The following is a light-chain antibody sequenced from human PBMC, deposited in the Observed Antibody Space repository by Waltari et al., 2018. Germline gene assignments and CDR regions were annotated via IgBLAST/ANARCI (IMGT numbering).Light chain of an antibody. CDR1: QSVSSS. V-gene: IGKV3-15*01. J-gene: IGKJ3*01. Sequence: EIVLTQSPATLSLSPGERATLPCRASQSVSSSLAWYQQKPGQAPRLLIYGTSSRATGIPDRFSGSGSGTDFTLTISSLEPEDFAVYYCQQYSNWPLAFGPGTKLDIK. CDR3: QQYSNWPLA. CDR2: GTS.